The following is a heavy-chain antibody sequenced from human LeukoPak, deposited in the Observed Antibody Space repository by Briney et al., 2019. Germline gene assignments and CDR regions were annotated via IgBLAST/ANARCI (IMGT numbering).Heavy chain of an antibody. CDR1: GGSISSGDYY. J-gene: IGHJ4*02. CDR3: ASDLGDTKHYFDY. CDR2: IYYSGST. Sequence: SQTLSLTCTVSGGSISSGDYYWSWIRQPPGKGLEWIGCIYYSGSTYYNPSLKSRVTISVDTSKNQFSLKLSSVTAADTAVYYCASDLGDTKHYFDYWGQGTLVTVSS. V-gene: IGHV4-30-4*01. D-gene: IGHD3-16*01.